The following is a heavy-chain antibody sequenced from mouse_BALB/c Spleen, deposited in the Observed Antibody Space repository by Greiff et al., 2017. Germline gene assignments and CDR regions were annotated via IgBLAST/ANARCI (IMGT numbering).Heavy chain of an antibody. CDR2: ISSGGSYT. CDR3: ARGGNDYDEGGYYAMDY. D-gene: IGHD2-4*01. J-gene: IGHJ4*01. CDR1: GFTFSSYA. V-gene: IGHV5-9-4*01. Sequence: EVQGVESGGGLVKPGGSLKLSCAASGFTFSSYAMSWVRQSPEKRLEWVAEISSGGSYTYYPDTVTGRFTISRDNAKNTLYLEMSSLRSEDTAMYYCARGGNDYDEGGYYAMDYWGQRTSVTVSS.